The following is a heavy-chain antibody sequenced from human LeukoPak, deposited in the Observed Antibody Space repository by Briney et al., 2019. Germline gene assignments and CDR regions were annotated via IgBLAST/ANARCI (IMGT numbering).Heavy chain of an antibody. CDR1: GGSISSSSYY. Sequence: PSETLSLTCTVSGGSISSSSYYWGWIRQPPGKGLEWIGEINHSGSTNYNPSLKSRVTISVDTSKNQFSLKLSSVTAADTAVYYCARHEVISERVGDGSVFDPWGQGTLVTVSS. CDR3: ARHEVISERVGDGSVFDP. CDR2: INHSGST. V-gene: IGHV4-39*01. D-gene: IGHD3-10*01. J-gene: IGHJ5*02.